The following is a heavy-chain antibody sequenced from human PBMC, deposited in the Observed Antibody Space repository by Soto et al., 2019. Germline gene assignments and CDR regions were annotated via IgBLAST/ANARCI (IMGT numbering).Heavy chain of an antibody. D-gene: IGHD2-15*01. Sequence: PGEALKTSWKGSGYSFTSYWSGCVRQMRGKGLEWMGIIYPGDSDTRYSPSFQGQVTISADKSISTAYLQWSSLKASDTAMHYCPRLGLRYGMDVWGQGTTV. CDR1: GYSFTSYW. CDR3: PRLGLRYGMDV. CDR2: IYPGDSDT. V-gene: IGHV5-51*01. J-gene: IGHJ6*02.